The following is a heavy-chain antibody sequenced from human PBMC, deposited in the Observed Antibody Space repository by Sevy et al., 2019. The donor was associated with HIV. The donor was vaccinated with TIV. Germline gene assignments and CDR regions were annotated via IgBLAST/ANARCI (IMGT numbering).Heavy chain of an antibody. CDR3: AHRLVYTDGYNPEYYFDY. CDR1: GFSLSTSGVG. Sequence: SGPTLVKPTQTLTLTCTFSGFSLSTSGVGVGWIRQPPGKALEWLALIYWNDDKRYSPSLKSRLTITKDTSKNQVVLTMTNMDPVETATYYCAHRLVYTDGYNPEYYFDYWGQGTLVTVSS. J-gene: IGHJ4*02. D-gene: IGHD5-12*01. V-gene: IGHV2-5*01. CDR2: IYWNDDK.